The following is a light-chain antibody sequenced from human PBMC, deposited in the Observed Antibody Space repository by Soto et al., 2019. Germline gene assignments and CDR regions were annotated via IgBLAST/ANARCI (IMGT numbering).Light chain of an antibody. CDR2: GAS. CDR1: QSVRSSY. J-gene: IGKJ1*01. CDR3: QQYGNSPRT. Sequence: EIVLTQSPGTLSLSPGERATLSCRASQSVRSSYLAWYQQKAGQAPRLLIYGASSRATGIPDRFSGSGSGTDFTLTISRLEPEDFAVYYCQQYGNSPRTLGQGTKVDIK. V-gene: IGKV3-20*01.